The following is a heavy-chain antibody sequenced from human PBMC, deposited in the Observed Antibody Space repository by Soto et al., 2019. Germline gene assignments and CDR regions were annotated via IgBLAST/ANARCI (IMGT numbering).Heavy chain of an antibody. CDR2: IYYSGST. J-gene: IGHJ4*02. Sequence: SETLSLTCTVSGGSISSGGYYWSWIRQHPGKGLEWIGYIYYSGSTYYNPSLKSRVTISVDTSKNQFSLKLSSVTAADTAVYYCARAPSSSHTRGSFDYWGQGTLVTVSS. V-gene: IGHV4-31*03. CDR3: ARAPSSSHTRGSFDY. D-gene: IGHD6-13*01. CDR1: GGSISSGGYY.